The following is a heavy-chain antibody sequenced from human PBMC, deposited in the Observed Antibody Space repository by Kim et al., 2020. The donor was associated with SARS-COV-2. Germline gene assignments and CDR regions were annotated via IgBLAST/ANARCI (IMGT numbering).Heavy chain of an antibody. CDR3: AKLSGYSGYDYWGLFDY. V-gene: IGHV3-23*01. Sequence: KGRFTISRDNSKNTLYLQMNSLRAEDTAVYYCAKLSGYSGYDYWGLFDYWGQGTLVTVSS. D-gene: IGHD5-12*01. J-gene: IGHJ4*02.